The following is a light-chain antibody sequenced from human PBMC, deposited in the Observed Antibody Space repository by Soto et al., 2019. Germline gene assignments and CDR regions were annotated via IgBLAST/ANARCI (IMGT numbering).Light chain of an antibody. V-gene: IGLV2-23*01. CDR2: EGN. J-gene: IGLJ1*01. CDR3: CSYAGTNTFV. CDR1: SSDVGRYNL. Sequence: QSALTQPASVSGSPGQSITISCTGTSSDVGRYNLVSWYQQHPGKAPKLVIYEGNTRPSGVSNRFSGSKSANTASLTISGLQPEDEADYYCCSYAGTNTFVFGTGTKLTVL.